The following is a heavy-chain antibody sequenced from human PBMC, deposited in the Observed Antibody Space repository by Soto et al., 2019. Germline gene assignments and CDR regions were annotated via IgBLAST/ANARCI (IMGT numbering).Heavy chain of an antibody. CDR1: GGTFSSYA. J-gene: IGHJ4*02. CDR3: ARVPPDLEWLLFFDY. CDR2: IIPIFGTA. D-gene: IGHD3-3*01. V-gene: IGHV1-69*13. Sequence: SVKVSCKASGGTFSSYASSWVRQAPGQGLEWMGGIIPIFGTANYAQKFQGRVTITADESMSTAYMELSSLRSEDTAVYYCARVPPDLEWLLFFDYWGQGTLVTVSS.